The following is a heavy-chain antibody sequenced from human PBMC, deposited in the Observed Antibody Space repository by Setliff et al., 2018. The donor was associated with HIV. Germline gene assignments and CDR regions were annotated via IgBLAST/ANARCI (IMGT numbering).Heavy chain of an antibody. J-gene: IGHJ4*02. CDR1: RGSFSHYY. CDR3: ATSPAGEILGSRPFYFDY. CDR2: IYYSGST. D-gene: IGHD3-10*01. V-gene: IGHV4-59*06. Sequence: PSETLSLTCAVYRGSFSHYYWSWIRQHPGKGLEWIGYIYYSGSTYYSPSLKSRVTISEDTSKNQFSLKMRSVTAADTAVYYCATSPAGEILGSRPFYFDYWGRGTQVTVSS.